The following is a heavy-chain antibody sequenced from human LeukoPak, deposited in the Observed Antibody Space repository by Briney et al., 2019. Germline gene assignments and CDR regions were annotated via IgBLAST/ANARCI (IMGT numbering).Heavy chain of an antibody. CDR1: GFTFSSYA. V-gene: IGHV3-23*01. Sequence: GGSLRLSCAASGFTFSSYAMSWVRQAPGKGLEWVSAIGGSGGSTYYADSVKGRFTISRDNSKNTLYLQMNSLRAEDTAVYYCAKNPHYYYDSSGYFDYWGQGTLVTVSS. J-gene: IGHJ4*02. CDR2: IGGSGGST. D-gene: IGHD3-22*01. CDR3: AKNPHYYYDSSGYFDY.